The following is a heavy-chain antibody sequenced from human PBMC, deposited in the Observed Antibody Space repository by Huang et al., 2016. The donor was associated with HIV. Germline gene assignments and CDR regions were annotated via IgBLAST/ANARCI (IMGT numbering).Heavy chain of an antibody. CDR1: GFTVSSNY. D-gene: IGHD3-10*01. CDR2: IYSGGST. J-gene: IGHJ3*02. Sequence: EVQLVESGGGLIQPGGSLRLSCAASGFTVSSNYMSWVRPAPGKGLEWVAVIYSGGSTYYADAVKGRFTISRDNSKNTLYLQMNSLRAEDTAVYYCARDSLFGDGAFDIWGQGTMVTVSS. CDR3: ARDSLFGDGAFDI. V-gene: IGHV3-53*01.